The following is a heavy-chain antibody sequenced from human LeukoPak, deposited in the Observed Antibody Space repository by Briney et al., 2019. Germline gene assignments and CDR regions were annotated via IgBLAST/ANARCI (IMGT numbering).Heavy chain of an antibody. J-gene: IGHJ2*01. CDR3: ARLVEPWYFDL. Sequence: SESLSLTCPVSGGSISSGDYYWSWIRQPPGKGLEWIGYIYYSGSTYYNPSLKSRVTISVDTSKNQFSLKLSSVTAADTAVYYCARLVEPWYFDLWGRGTLVTVSS. CDR2: IYYSGST. CDR1: GGSISSGDYY. V-gene: IGHV4-30-4*01. D-gene: IGHD3-9*01.